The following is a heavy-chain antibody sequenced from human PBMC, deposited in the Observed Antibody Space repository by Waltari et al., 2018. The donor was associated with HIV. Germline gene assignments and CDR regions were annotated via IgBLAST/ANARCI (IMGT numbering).Heavy chain of an antibody. CDR1: GYTFTSYA. CDR3: ARSVGANSYYYYGMDV. J-gene: IGHJ6*02. Sequence: QVQLVQSGAEVKKPGASVKVSCKASGYTFTSYAMHWVRQAPGQRLEWMGWINAGNGNTKYSQKFQGRVTITRDTSASTAYMELSSLRSEDTAVYYCARSVGANSYYYYGMDVWGQGTTVTVSS. V-gene: IGHV1-3*01. CDR2: INAGNGNT. D-gene: IGHD1-26*01.